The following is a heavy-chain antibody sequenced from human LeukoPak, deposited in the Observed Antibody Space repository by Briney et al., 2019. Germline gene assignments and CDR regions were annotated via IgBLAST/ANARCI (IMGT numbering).Heavy chain of an antibody. Sequence: AGGSLRLSCAASGFTFSTYAMSWVRQAPGKGLEWVSAISSGGGVTHYADSVEGRFTISRDNSKNALFLQVNSLRAEDPAVYYCAKDRSMAANPSYFDSWGQGTLVIVSS. J-gene: IGHJ4*02. CDR3: AKDRSMAANPSYFDS. V-gene: IGHV3-23*01. CDR2: ISSGGGVT. D-gene: IGHD5-24*01. CDR1: GFTFSTYA.